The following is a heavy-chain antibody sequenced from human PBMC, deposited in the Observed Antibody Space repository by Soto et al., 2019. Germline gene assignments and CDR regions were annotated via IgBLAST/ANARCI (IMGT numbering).Heavy chain of an antibody. J-gene: IGHJ4*02. V-gene: IGHV4-38-2*02. Sequence: ESLSLTCPVSNYSISSGYYWCWIRQSPGEGLEWIVSMYHSGTTYYNPSLKSRVTISIDTSKNQFSLKLTSVTSADTDVYFCARVAFGPIDYWGQGTLVTVYS. CDR3: ARVAFGPIDY. D-gene: IGHD3-16*01. CDR1: NYSISSGYY. CDR2: MYHSGTT.